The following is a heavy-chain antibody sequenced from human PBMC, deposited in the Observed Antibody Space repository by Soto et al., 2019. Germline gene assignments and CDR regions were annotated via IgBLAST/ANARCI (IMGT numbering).Heavy chain of an antibody. CDR1: GFTFISYA. V-gene: IGHV3-23*01. J-gene: IGHJ5*02. CDR3: AKVPLAPYGSGSVWFDP. CDR2: ISGSGGST. D-gene: IGHD3-10*01. Sequence: WGSLRLSCAASGFTFISYAIIFCRQSPFKGLEWVSAISGSGGSTYYAGSVKGRFTISRDNSKNTLYLQMNSLRAEDTAVYYCAKVPLAPYGSGSVWFDPWGQGTLVTVPQ.